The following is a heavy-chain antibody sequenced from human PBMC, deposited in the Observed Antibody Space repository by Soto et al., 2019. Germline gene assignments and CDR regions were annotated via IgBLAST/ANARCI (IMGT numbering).Heavy chain of an antibody. Sequence: SETLSLTCAVYGGSFSGYYWSWIRQPPGKGLEWIGEINHSGSTNYNPSLKSRVTISVDTSKNQFSLKLSSVTAADTAVYYCARGRVLNRWFDPWGQGTLVTVSS. V-gene: IGHV4-34*01. CDR3: ARGRVLNRWFDP. J-gene: IGHJ5*02. CDR2: INHSGST. D-gene: IGHD3-10*01. CDR1: GGSFSGYY.